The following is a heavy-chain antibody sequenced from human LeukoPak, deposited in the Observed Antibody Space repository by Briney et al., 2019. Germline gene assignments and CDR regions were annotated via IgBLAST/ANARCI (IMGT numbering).Heavy chain of an antibody. D-gene: IGHD2-21*01. CDR3: ARAWSRVAPFDI. CDR1: GFTLSNYW. V-gene: IGHV3-7*01. Sequence: GGSLRLSCAASGFTLSNYWMGWVRRAPGKGLEWVANINQDGSEEHYVDFLKGRFTISRDNANNSLYLQMNSLRAEDTAVYYCARAWSRVAPFDIWGQGTMVTVSS. J-gene: IGHJ3*02. CDR2: INQDGSEE.